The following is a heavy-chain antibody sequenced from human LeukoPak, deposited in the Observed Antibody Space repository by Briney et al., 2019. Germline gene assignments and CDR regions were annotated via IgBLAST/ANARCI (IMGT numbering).Heavy chain of an antibody. J-gene: IGHJ4*02. D-gene: IGHD5-24*01. CDR1: GFTFSSYA. Sequence: GGSLRLSCAASGFTFSSYAMHWVRQAPGKGLEWVAVISYDGSNKYYADSVKGRFTISRDNSKNTLYLQMNSLRAEDTAVYYCAKVAGEMDLQFYYFDYWGQGTLVTVSS. V-gene: IGHV3-30*04. CDR2: ISYDGSNK. CDR3: AKVAGEMDLQFYYFDY.